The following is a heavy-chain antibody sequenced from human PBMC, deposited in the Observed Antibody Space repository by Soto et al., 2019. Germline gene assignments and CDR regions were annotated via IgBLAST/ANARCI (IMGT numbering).Heavy chain of an antibody. CDR1: GGSFSGYY. J-gene: IGHJ2*01. D-gene: IGHD3-3*01. CDR3: ARGPEYEIWYFDL. CDR2: INHSGST. V-gene: IGHV4-34*01. Sequence: QVQLQQWGAGLLKPSETLSLTCAVYGGSFSGYYWSWIRQPPGKGLEWIGEINHSGSTNYNPSLKSRVTISVDTSKNQFSLKLSSVTAADTAVYYCARGPEYEIWYFDLWGRGTLVTVSS.